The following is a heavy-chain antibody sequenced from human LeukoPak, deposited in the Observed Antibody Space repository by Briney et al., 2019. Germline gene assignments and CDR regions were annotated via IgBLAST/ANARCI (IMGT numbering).Heavy chain of an antibody. Sequence: GGSLRLSCAASGFTFDDYAMHWVRQAPEKGLEWVSGISWNSGSIGYADSVKGRFTISRDNAKNSLYLQMNSLRAEDMALYYCAKEFVAAAGTGGFDYWGQGTLVAVSS. CDR1: GFTFDDYA. CDR3: AKEFVAAAGTGGFDY. J-gene: IGHJ4*02. V-gene: IGHV3-9*03. CDR2: ISWNSGSI. D-gene: IGHD6-13*01.